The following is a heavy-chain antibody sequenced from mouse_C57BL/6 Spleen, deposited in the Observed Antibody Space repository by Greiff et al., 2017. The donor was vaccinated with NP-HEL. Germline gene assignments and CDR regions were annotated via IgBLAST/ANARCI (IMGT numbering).Heavy chain of an antibody. Sequence: VQVVESGGGLVQPKGSLKLSCAASGFSFNTYAMNWVRQAPGKGLEWVARIRSKSNNYATYYADSVKDRFTISRDDSESMLYLQMNNLKTEDTAMYYCVRQGYPWYCDVWGTGTTVTVSS. CDR3: VRQGYPWYCDV. CDR1: GFSFNTYA. V-gene: IGHV10-1*01. J-gene: IGHJ1*03. CDR2: IRSKSNNYAT.